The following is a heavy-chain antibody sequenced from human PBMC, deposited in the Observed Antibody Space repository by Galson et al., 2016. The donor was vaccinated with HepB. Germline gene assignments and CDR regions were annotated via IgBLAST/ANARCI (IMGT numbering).Heavy chain of an antibody. Sequence: SLRLSCAGSGFTFGGYWMTWVRQAPGKGLEWLANIKEDGSQKYYVDAVKGRFTISRDNAKKSVYLQMNSLRVEDTAMYYCARSGESFAESVYWGQGTLVTVSS. CDR2: IKEDGSQK. J-gene: IGHJ4*02. CDR3: ARSGESFAESVY. D-gene: IGHD5-18*01. V-gene: IGHV3-7*04. CDR1: GFTFGGYW.